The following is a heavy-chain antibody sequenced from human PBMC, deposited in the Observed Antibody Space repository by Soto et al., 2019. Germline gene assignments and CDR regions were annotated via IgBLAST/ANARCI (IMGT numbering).Heavy chain of an antibody. Sequence: EVQLVESGGGLIQPGGSLRLSCAASGFAVSSKYMTWVRQAPGKGLEWVSVIYGGGTTYYADSVKGRFTISRDTSKNTWYLQMNSRRAEDTAVYYCVQTTGWPGFDFWGQGTLVTVSS. CDR2: IYGGGTT. CDR3: VQTTGWPGFDF. V-gene: IGHV3-53*01. J-gene: IGHJ4*02. D-gene: IGHD6-19*01. CDR1: GFAVSSKY.